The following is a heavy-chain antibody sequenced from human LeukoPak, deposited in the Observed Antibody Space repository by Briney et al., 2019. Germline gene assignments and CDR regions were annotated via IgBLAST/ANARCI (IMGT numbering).Heavy chain of an antibody. J-gene: IGHJ4*02. CDR3: ARAVPPDYGGNTL. CDR2: IYYSGST. D-gene: IGHD4-23*01. Sequence: SETLSLTCTVSGGSIGSGGYYWSWIRQPPGKGLEWIGYIYYSGSTNYNPSLKSRVTISVDTSKNQFSLKLSSVTAADTAVYYCARAVPPDYGGNTLWGQGTLVTVSS. V-gene: IGHV4-61*08. CDR1: GGSIGSGGYY.